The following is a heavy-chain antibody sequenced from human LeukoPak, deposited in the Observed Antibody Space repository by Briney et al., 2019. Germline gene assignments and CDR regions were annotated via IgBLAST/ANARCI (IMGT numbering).Heavy chain of an antibody. CDR3: ARDQNDYGDRAYAFDI. CDR1: GFTFSSYA. CDR2: VSTSGDTT. Sequence: GGSLRLSCAASGFTFSSYAMNWVRQTPGKGLEWVSGVSTSGDTTDYADSVKGRFTISRDNAKNSLYLQMNSLRAEDTAVYYCARDQNDYGDRAYAFDIWGQGTMVTVSS. J-gene: IGHJ3*02. D-gene: IGHD4-17*01. V-gene: IGHV3-21*01.